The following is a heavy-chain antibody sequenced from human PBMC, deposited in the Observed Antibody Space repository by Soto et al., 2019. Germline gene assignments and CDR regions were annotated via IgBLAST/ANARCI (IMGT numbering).Heavy chain of an antibody. J-gene: IGHJ3*02. Sequence: QVQLVESGGGVVQPGRSLRLSCAASGFIFSGYAIHWVRQAPGKGLEWVALISYDGRNKYYADSVKGRFTISRDNSKNTLYLQMNSLRAEDTAVHYCARASGGMMVVVERSGFDIWGQGTMVTVSS. CDR2: ISYDGRNK. V-gene: IGHV3-30*04. D-gene: IGHD3-22*01. CDR3: ARASGGMMVVVERSGFDI. CDR1: GFIFSGYA.